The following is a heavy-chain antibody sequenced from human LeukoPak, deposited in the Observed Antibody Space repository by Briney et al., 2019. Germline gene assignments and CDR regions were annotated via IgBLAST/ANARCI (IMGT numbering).Heavy chain of an antibody. CDR3: ARIRAAGSGMDV. CDR1: GYTFTPYY. J-gene: IGHJ6*02. V-gene: IGHV1-2*02. Sequence: ASVKVSCKASGYTFTPYYMHWVRQAPGQGLEWMGWISPNSGGTSYAQNFQGRVTLTRDTSISTAYMEVSRLTYDDTAVYYCARIRAAGSGMDVWGQGTTVTVSS. D-gene: IGHD6-13*01. CDR2: ISPNSGGT.